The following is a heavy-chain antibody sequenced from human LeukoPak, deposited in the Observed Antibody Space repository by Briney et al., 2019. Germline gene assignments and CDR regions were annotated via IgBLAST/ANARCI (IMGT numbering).Heavy chain of an antibody. V-gene: IGHV1-2*02. D-gene: IGHD3-10*01. Sequence: GASVKVSCKASGYTFTGYYMHWVRQAPGQGLEWMGWINPNSGGTNYAQKFQGRVTMTRDTSISTAYMELSRLRSDDTAVYYCARPTYYYGSGSYSDAFDIWGQGTMVTVSS. CDR1: GYTFTGYY. CDR3: ARPTYYYGSGSYSDAFDI. CDR2: INPNSGGT. J-gene: IGHJ3*02.